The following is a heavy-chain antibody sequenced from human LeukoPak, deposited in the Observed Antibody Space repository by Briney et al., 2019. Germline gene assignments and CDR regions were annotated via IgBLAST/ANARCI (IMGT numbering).Heavy chain of an antibody. Sequence: ASVKVSCKASGYTFTGYYMHWVRQAPGQGLEWMGWINPNSGGTNYAQKFQGRVTMTRDTSISTAYMELSRLRSDDTAVYYCARVLSGYDFWSGYSYYYGMDVWGQGTTVTVSS. CDR1: GYTFTGYY. CDR2: INPNSGGT. V-gene: IGHV1-2*02. CDR3: ARVLSGYDFWSGYSYYYGMDV. D-gene: IGHD3-3*01. J-gene: IGHJ6*02.